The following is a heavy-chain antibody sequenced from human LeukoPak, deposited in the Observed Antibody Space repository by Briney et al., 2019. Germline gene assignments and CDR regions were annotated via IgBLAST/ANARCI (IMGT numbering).Heavy chain of an antibody. J-gene: IGHJ5*02. CDR3: ARGATSWSGGTWFDP. Sequence: ASVKVSCKASGYTFTGYYMHWVRQAPGQGLEWMGWINPNSGGTNYAQKFQGRVTMTRDTSISTAYMELSRLRSDDAAVYYCARGATSWSGGTWFDPWGQGTLVTVSS. CDR2: INPNSGGT. V-gene: IGHV1-2*02. D-gene: IGHD2-2*01. CDR1: GYTFTGYY.